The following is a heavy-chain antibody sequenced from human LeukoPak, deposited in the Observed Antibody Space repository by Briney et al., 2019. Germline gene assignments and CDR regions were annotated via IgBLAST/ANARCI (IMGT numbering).Heavy chain of an antibody. CDR3: ARDKRFIWGNTAMVL. CDR2: IIPIFGTA. CDR1: GGTFSSYA. Sequence: SVKVSCKASGGTFSSYAISWVRQAPGQGLEWMGGIIPIFGTANYAQKFQGRVTITADESTSTAYMELSSLRSEDAAVYYCARDKRFIWGNTAMVLWGQGTLVTVSS. V-gene: IGHV1-69*13. D-gene: IGHD5-18*01. J-gene: IGHJ4*02.